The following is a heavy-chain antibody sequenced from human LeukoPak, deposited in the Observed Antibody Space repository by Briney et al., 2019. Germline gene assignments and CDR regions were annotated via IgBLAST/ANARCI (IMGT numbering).Heavy chain of an antibody. J-gene: IGHJ4*02. CDR2: INPSGGSP. Sequence: ASVEVSCKASGYTFTSYYMHWVRQAPGQGLEWMGIINPSGGSPTYAQKFQGRVTMTRDTSTSTVYMELSSLRSEDTAVYYCAAVGATTSYYFDYWGQGTLVTVSS. CDR1: GYTFTSYY. V-gene: IGHV1-46*01. D-gene: IGHD1-26*01. CDR3: AAVGATTSYYFDY.